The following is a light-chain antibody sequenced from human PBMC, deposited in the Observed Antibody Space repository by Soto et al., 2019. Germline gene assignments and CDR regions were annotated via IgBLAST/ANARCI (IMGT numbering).Light chain of an antibody. CDR2: DAS. CDR1: QSVSRY. Sequence: EIVWTQSPATLSLSPGERATLFCRAIQSVSRYLAWYQQKPGQAPRLLIYDASNRATGIPARFSGSGSGTDFTLTISSLEPEDFAVYCCQRRSYPITFGQGTRLEIK. V-gene: IGKV3-11*01. CDR3: QRRSYPIT. J-gene: IGKJ5*01.